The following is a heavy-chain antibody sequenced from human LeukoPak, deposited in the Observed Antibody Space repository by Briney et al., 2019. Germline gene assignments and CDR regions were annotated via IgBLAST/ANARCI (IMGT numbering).Heavy chain of an antibody. D-gene: IGHD1-26*01. CDR3: TRAIGDWYYFDY. CDR1: GFTFSSYS. CDR2: ISSSSSYI. V-gene: IGHV3-21*01. Sequence: GGSLRLSCAASGFTFSSYSMNWVRQAPGKGLEWVSSISSSSSYIYYADSVKGRFTISRDNAKNSLYLQMNSLRAEDTAVYYCTRAIGDWYYFDYWGQGTLVTVSS. J-gene: IGHJ4*02.